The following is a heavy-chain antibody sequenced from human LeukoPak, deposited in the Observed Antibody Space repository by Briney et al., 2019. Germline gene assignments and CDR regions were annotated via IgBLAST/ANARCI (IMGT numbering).Heavy chain of an antibody. D-gene: IGHD4-17*01. Sequence: SETLSLTCTVSGYSISSGHYWAWLRPSPEKGLEWIANMFHSGSTYYNPSLKSRVTTSADTSKNEFSLKLSSVTAADTAVYYCARAGTNLGDYDYWGQGTLVTVSS. CDR2: MFHSGST. V-gene: IGHV4-38-2*02. CDR1: GYSISSGHY. J-gene: IGHJ4*02. CDR3: ARAGTNLGDYDY.